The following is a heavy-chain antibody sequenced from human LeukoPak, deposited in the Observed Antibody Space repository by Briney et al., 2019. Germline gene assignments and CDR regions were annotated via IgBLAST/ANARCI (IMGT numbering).Heavy chain of an antibody. CDR1: GFTFTSAW. Sequence: GGSLRLSCAASGFTFTSAWMNWVRQVPEKGLEWVGHIKPDTDGGTEYAAPVRGRFTISKDDSKSTLYLQMDSLKIEDTAVYYCTRGHYGRWGQGTLVTVSS. D-gene: IGHD3-10*01. J-gene: IGHJ4*01. V-gene: IGHV3-15*01. CDR3: TRGHYGR. CDR2: IKPDTDGGT.